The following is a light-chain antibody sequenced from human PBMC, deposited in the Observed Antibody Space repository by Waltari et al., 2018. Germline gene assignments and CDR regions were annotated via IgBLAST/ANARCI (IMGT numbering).Light chain of an antibody. V-gene: IGLV2-23*02. Sequence: QSALTQPASVSGTPGQSITISCTGTTSDVGNYDLVSWYQRYPGKAPKLLICEVNKRPSGLSSRFSGSKSGNTASLTISGLQAEDEADYYCCSYAGRGTYVFGSGTKVTVL. CDR2: EVN. J-gene: IGLJ1*01. CDR1: TSDVGNYDL. CDR3: CSYAGRGTYV.